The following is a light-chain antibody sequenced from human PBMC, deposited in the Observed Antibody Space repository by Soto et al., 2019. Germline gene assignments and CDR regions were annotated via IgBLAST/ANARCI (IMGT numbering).Light chain of an antibody. CDR1: SSNIGDNY. V-gene: IGLV1-51*02. CDR2: EDN. Sequence: QSVLTQPPSVSAAPGQKVTISCSGSSSNIGDNYVSWYKQLPGTAPKLLIFEDNRRPSGIPDRFSGSKSGTSATLGITGLQTGDEADYYCATWDSYLSAGGFGGGTNLTIL. J-gene: IGLJ3*02. CDR3: ATWDSYLSAGG.